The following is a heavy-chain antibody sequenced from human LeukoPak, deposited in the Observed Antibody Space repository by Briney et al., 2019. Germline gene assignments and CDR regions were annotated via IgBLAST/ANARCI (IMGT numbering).Heavy chain of an antibody. Sequence: GGSLRLSCGASGFMFDAYTMHWVRQAPGKGLEWVSLINWDGGSRYYAASVKGRFTVSIDNSKNSLYLQMNSLRTEDTALYYCAKGDVDSPMNFYHWGQGTLVTVSS. CDR3: AKGDVDSPMNFYH. CDR2: INWDGGSR. CDR1: GFMFDAYT. V-gene: IGHV3-43*01. J-gene: IGHJ4*02. D-gene: IGHD5-18*01.